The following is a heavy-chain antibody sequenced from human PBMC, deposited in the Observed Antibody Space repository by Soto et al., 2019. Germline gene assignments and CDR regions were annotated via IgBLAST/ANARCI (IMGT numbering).Heavy chain of an antibody. CDR2: ISAYNGNT. V-gene: IGHV1-18*01. CDR3: ARLLSRSRGFDAFDI. J-gene: IGHJ3*02. CDR1: GYTFTSYG. Sequence: QVQLVQSGAEVKKPGASVKVSCKASGYTFTSYGISWVRQAPGQGLEWMGWISAYNGNTNYAQKLQGRVTMTTDTSTSPAYMGLRSLRSDDTAVYYCARLLSRSRGFDAFDIWGQGTMVTVSS.